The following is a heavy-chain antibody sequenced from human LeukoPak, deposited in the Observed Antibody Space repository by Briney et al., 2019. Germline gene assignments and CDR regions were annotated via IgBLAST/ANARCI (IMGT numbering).Heavy chain of an antibody. J-gene: IGHJ4*02. CDR3: ARHRDGYNPSGDY. Sequence: GGSLKISCKGSGYSFTSYWIGWVRQMPGKGLKWMGIIYPGDSDTRYSPSFQGQVTISADKSISTAYLQWSSLKASDTAMYYCARHRDGYNPSGDYWGQGTLVTVSS. CDR2: IYPGDSDT. V-gene: IGHV5-51*01. D-gene: IGHD5-24*01. CDR1: GYSFTSYW.